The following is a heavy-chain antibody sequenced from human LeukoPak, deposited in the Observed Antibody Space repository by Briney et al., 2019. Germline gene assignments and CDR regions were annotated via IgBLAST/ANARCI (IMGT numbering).Heavy chain of an antibody. CDR3: ARERYGYGPPVDY. Sequence: GGSLRLSCAASGFTFSSYSMNWVRQAPGKGLEWVSSISGSGGSTYYVDSVKGRFTISRDNSKNTLYLQMNSLRAEDTAVYYCARERYGYGPPVDYWGQGTLVTVSS. V-gene: IGHV3-23*01. D-gene: IGHD5-18*01. CDR1: GFTFSSYS. CDR2: ISGSGGST. J-gene: IGHJ4*02.